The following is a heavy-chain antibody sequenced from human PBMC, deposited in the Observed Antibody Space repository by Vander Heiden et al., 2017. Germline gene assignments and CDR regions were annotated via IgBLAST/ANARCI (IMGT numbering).Heavy chain of an antibody. CDR1: GFTFSSYP. J-gene: IGHJ5*02. CDR2: ISGSGGST. D-gene: IGHD3-10*01. V-gene: IGHV3-23*01. CDR3: AKKPTSYTYYYDSGSNWFDP. Sequence: EVQLLESGGGLVQPGGSLRLSCAASGFTFSSYPMRWVRQAPGKGLEWVSDISGSGGSTYYADSVKGRFTISRDNSKNTLYLQMYSLRAEDTTVYYCAKKPTSYTYYYDSGSNWFDPWGQGTLVTVSS.